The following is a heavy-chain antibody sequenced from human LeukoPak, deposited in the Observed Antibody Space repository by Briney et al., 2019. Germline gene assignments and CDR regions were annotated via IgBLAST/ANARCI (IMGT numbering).Heavy chain of an antibody. Sequence: GGSLRLSCVASEFTFSSYWMSWVRQAPGRGLEWVANIKQDGREIYYVDSVKGRFTISRDNAKKSLYLQINSLRAEDTAVYYCAKKSRDGYNPFDYLGQGTLVTVSS. J-gene: IGHJ4*02. D-gene: IGHD5-24*01. CDR2: IKQDGREI. V-gene: IGHV3-7*03. CDR3: AKKSRDGYNPFDY. CDR1: EFTFSSYW.